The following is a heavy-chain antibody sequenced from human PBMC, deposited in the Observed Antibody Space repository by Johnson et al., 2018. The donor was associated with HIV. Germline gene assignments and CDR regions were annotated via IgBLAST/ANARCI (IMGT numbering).Heavy chain of an antibody. V-gene: IGHV3-53*01. CDR3: AGPYNWRNDYGAFDI. CDR2: IYIGGNT. Sequence: EVQLVESGGGLMQPGGSLRLSCAASALSVSTNYISWVRQAPGKGLEWISVIYIGGNTYYADSLRGRFTISRDSSKNTVYLQMNSLRAEDTAVYFCAGPYNWRNDYGAFDIWGQGTMVTVSS. J-gene: IGHJ3*02. D-gene: IGHD1-20*01. CDR1: ALSVSTNY.